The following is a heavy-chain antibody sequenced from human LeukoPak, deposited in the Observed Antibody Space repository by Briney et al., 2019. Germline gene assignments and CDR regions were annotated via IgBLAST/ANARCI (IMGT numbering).Heavy chain of an antibody. J-gene: IGHJ6*02. Sequence: GGSLRLSCAASGFTVSSNYMSWVRQAPGKGLEWGSVIYSGGSTYYAASVMGRFTISRANSKNTLYLQMNSMRAEDTAVYYCAGQYGGNSHYYYYYGMDVWGQGTTVTVSS. V-gene: IGHV3-66*04. CDR2: IYSGGST. CDR3: AGQYGGNSHYYYYYGMDV. D-gene: IGHD4-23*01. CDR1: GFTVSSNY.